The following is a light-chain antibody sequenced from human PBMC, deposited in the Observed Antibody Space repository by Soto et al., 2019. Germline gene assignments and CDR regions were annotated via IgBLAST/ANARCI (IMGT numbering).Light chain of an antibody. CDR3: QQYNDGPPWT. CDR1: QSVRSY. J-gene: IGKJ1*01. Sequence: EIGVTQSPATLSVSPGERATLSCRASQSVRSYLAGYQQKPGQPPRLLTHGASTRATGVPARFSGSGSVTQFTLTISSLQSEDSAMYYCQQYNDGPPWTFGQGTKVEVK. CDR2: GAS. V-gene: IGKV3-15*01.